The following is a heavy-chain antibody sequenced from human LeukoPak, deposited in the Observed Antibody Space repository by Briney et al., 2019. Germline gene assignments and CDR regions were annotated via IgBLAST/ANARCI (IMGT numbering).Heavy chain of an antibody. CDR2: INHSGST. J-gene: IGHJ4*02. Sequence: SETLSLACAVYGGSFSGYYWSWIRQPPGKGLEWIGEINHSGSTNYNPSLKSRVTISVDTSKNQFSLKLSSVTAADTAVYYCARQAYSSGHTYYFDYWGQGTLVTVSS. CDR3: ARQAYSSGHTYYFDY. CDR1: GGSFSGYY. D-gene: IGHD6-19*01. V-gene: IGHV4-34*01.